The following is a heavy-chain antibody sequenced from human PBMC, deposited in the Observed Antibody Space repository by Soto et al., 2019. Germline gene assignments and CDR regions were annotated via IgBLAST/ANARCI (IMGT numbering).Heavy chain of an antibody. CDR2: ISGSGGST. D-gene: IGHD3-10*01. V-gene: IGHV3-23*01. Sequence: GGSLRLSCAASGFTFSSYAMSWVRQAPGKGLEWVSAISGSGGSTYYADSVKGRFTISRDNSKNTLYLQMNSLRAEDTAVYYCAKKGGTMVRGVMLFDPWGQGTLVTGSS. CDR3: AKKGGTMVRGVMLFDP. J-gene: IGHJ5*02. CDR1: GFTFSSYA.